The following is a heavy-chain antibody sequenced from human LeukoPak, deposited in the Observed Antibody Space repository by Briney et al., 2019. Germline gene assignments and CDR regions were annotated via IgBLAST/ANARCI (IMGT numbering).Heavy chain of an antibody. CDR1: GGSFSGYY. CDR3: ARRIVGAYYFDY. D-gene: IGHD1-26*01. CDR2: INHSGST. V-gene: IGHV4-34*01. Sequence: SETLSLTCAVYGGSFSGYYWSWIRQPPGKGLEWIGEINHSGSTNHNPSLKSRVTISVDTSKNQFSLKLSSVTAADTAVYYCARRIVGAYYFDYWGQGTLVTVSS. J-gene: IGHJ4*02.